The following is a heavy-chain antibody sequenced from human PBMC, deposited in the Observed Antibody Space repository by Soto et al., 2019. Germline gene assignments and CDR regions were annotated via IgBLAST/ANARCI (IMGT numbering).Heavy chain of an antibody. J-gene: IGHJ6*02. CDR2: IYHSGST. D-gene: IGHD3-10*01. V-gene: IGHV4-4*02. CDR1: GGSISSSNW. CDR3: ARVLSLHYYGSGSYYNEYYYYYYGMDV. Sequence: PSETLSLTCAVSGGSISSSNWWSWVRQPPGKGLEWIGEIYHSGSTNYNPSLKSRVTISVDKSKNQFSLKLSSVTAADTAVYYCARVLSLHYYGSGSYYNEYYYYYYGMDVWGQGTTVTVSS.